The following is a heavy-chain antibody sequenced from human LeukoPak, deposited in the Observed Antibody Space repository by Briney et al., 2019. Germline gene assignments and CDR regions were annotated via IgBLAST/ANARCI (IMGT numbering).Heavy chain of an antibody. CDR1: GGSMSIYY. V-gene: IGHV4-59*01. Sequence: SETLSHTCTASGGSMSIYYWTWIRQPPGKGLECIGYIYYSGTTNYNPSLKSRVTISVDTSKNHFSLKLSSVTAADTAVYCCARVEAVAGTGVDAFDIWGQGTMVTVSS. J-gene: IGHJ3*02. CDR2: IYYSGTT. CDR3: ARVEAVAGTGVDAFDI. D-gene: IGHD6-19*01.